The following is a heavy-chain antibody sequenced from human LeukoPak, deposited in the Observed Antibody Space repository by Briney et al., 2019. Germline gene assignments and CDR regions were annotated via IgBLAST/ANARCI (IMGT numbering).Heavy chain of an antibody. V-gene: IGHV1-2*02. D-gene: IGHD6-13*01. CDR3: ATAKRGAAAHGMDV. Sequence: GASVKVSCKASGYTFTGYYMHWVRQAPGQGLEWMGWINPNSGGTNYAQKFQGRVTMTRDTSISTAYMELSRLRSDDTAVYYCATAKRGAAAHGMDVWGQGTTVTVSS. CDR1: GYTFTGYY. J-gene: IGHJ6*02. CDR2: INPNSGGT.